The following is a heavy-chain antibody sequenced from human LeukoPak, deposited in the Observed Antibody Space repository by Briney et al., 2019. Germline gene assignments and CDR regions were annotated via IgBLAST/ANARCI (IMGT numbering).Heavy chain of an antibody. Sequence: ASVKVSCKVSGYTLTELSMHWVRQAPGKGLEWMGGFDPEDGETIYAQKFQGRVTMTRDTSTSTVYMELSSLRYEDTAVYYCARDLYHRYYHNSGHAFDYWGQGTLVTVSS. CDR3: ARDLYHRYYHNSGHAFDY. CDR1: GYTLTELS. V-gene: IGHV1-24*01. CDR2: FDPEDGET. J-gene: IGHJ4*02. D-gene: IGHD3-22*01.